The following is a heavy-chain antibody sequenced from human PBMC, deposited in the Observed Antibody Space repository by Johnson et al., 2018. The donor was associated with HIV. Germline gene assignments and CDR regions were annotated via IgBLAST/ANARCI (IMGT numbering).Heavy chain of an antibody. V-gene: IGHV3-74*01. CDR2: INNDGSST. Sequence: VQLVESGGGLVQPGGSLRLSCAASGFTFSNYWMHWVRQAPGKGLVWVSRINNDGSSTNYADSVKGRFPISRDNAKNTLYLQMSSLRAEDTAVYYCAATYYNVWSGYSGAVEIWGQGTMVTVYS. J-gene: IGHJ3*02. D-gene: IGHD3-3*01. CDR1: GFTFSNYW. CDR3: AATYYNVWSGYSGAVEI.